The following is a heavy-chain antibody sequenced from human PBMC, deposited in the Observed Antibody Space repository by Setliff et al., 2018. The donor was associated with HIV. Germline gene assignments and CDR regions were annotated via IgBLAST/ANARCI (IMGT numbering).Heavy chain of an antibody. J-gene: IGHJ4*02. CDR2: IRSKANNYAT. CDR1: GFSNSA. Sequence: GESLKISCAASGFSNSALHWVRQAPGKGLEWVGRIRSKANNYATEYGASVQGRFTISRDTSKDSLFLQMNNLKTEDTAVYYCVRAAAGLDIWSQGIRVTVSS. V-gene: IGHV3-73*01. D-gene: IGHD6-25*01. CDR3: VRAAAGLDI.